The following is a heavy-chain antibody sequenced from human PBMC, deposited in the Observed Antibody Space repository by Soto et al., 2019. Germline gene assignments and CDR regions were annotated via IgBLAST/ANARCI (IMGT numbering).Heavy chain of an antibody. CDR2: INHLETT. V-gene: IGHV4-30-2*01. D-gene: IGHD3-10*01. CDR3: ARGGGFDSLDY. Sequence: QLQLHMSGSGLVKPSQTLSLTCTVSGASITYGAYSWSWIRQTPGKGLEWIGYINHLETTFYNPSFESRLTLSIDRTKNLFSLNLKSMSAADRAVYFCARGGGFDSLDYWGQGILVTVSS. CDR1: GASITYGAYS. J-gene: IGHJ4*02.